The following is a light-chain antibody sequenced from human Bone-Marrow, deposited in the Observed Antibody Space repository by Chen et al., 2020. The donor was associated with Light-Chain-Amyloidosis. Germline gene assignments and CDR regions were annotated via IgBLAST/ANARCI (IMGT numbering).Light chain of an antibody. J-gene: IGLJ3*02. V-gene: IGLV3-21*02. Sequence: YVPTQPSSVSVASGQTATLVCGGNNIGATSVHWYQQTPGQAPLLVVYDDSDRPSGTPERLSGSNSGNTATLTISRVEAGDEADYYCQVWDRSSDRPVFGGGTKLTVL. CDR3: QVWDRSSDRPV. CDR2: DDS. CDR1: NIGATS.